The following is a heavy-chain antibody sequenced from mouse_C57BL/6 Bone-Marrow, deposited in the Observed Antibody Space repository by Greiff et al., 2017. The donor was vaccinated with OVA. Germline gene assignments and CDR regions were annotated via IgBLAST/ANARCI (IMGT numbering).Heavy chain of an antibody. D-gene: IGHD1-2*01. CDR1: GYTFTGYW. V-gene: IGHV1-9*01. Sequence: QVQLQQSGAELMKPGASVKLSCKATGYTFTGYWIEWVKQRPGHGLEWIGEILPGGGSTNYNEKFKGKATFTADTSSNSAYMQLSSLTTEDSAIYYCARWGTTALEEYWGQGTTLTVSS. CDR3: ARWGTTALEEY. J-gene: IGHJ2*01. CDR2: ILPGGGST.